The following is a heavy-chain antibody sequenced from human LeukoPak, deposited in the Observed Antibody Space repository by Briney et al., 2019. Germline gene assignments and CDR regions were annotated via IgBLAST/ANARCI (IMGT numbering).Heavy chain of an antibody. Sequence: PSETLSLTCAVSGGSISSGGHSWSWIRQPPGKGLEWIGYIYHSGSTYYNPSLKSRVTISVDRSKNQFSLKLSSVTAADTAVYYCAREGGSHKGYFDYWGQRTLVTVSS. V-gene: IGHV4-30-2*01. J-gene: IGHJ4*02. CDR2: IYHSGST. CDR3: AREGGSHKGYFDY. D-gene: IGHD3-10*01. CDR1: GGSISSGGHS.